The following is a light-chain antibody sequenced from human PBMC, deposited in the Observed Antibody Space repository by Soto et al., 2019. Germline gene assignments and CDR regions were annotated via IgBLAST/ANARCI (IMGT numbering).Light chain of an antibody. CDR2: GAS. J-gene: IGKJ1*01. V-gene: IGKV3-20*01. CDR3: QQYGSSPWT. CDR1: QSVSSNN. Sequence: IVLTQSPATLSLSPGERATLSCGASQSVSSNNLVWYQQKPGQAPRLLIYGASYRAAGIPDRFSGSGSGTDFTLTISRLEPEDFALYYCQQYGSSPWTFGQGTKVDIK.